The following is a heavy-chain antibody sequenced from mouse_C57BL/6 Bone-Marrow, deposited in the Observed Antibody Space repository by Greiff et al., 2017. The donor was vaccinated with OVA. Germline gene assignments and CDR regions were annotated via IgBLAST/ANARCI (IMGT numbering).Heavy chain of an antibody. Sequence: EVQLQQSGAELVRPGASVKLSCTASGFNIKDDYMHWVKERPEQGLEWIGWIDPENGDTEYASKFQGKATITADTPSNTVYLHLSSLTSEDTAVSYCTTYRYWGQGTTLTVSS. CDR3: TTYRY. J-gene: IGHJ2*01. CDR1: GFNIKDDY. CDR2: IDPENGDT. V-gene: IGHV14-4*01.